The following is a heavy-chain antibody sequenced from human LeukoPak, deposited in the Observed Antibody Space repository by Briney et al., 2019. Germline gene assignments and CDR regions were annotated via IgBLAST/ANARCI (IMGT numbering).Heavy chain of an antibody. V-gene: IGHV3-23*01. D-gene: IGHD3-3*01. Sequence: PGGSLRLSCAASGFTFSSYAMSWVRQAPGKGLEWVSAISGSGGSTYYADSVKGRFTISRDNSKNTLYLQMNSLRAEDTAVYYCAKDRRITIFGVVPYYFDYWGQGTLVTVSS. CDR2: ISGSGGST. J-gene: IGHJ4*02. CDR1: GFTFSSYA. CDR3: AKDRRITIFGVVPYYFDY.